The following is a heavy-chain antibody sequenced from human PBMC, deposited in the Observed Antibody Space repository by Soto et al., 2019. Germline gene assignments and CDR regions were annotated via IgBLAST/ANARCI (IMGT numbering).Heavy chain of an antibody. CDR3: ARDRSNSPDYFDY. J-gene: IGHJ4*02. CDR2: IYYSGRT. CDR1: GVSISSDDFY. D-gene: IGHD6-6*01. Sequence: PSETLSLTCTVSGVSISSDDFYWSWIRQPPGKGLEWIGYIYYSGRTSYNPSLQSRVTISIDTSNSHFSLKLNSVSAADTAVYYCARDRSNSPDYFDYWGQGTLVTVS. V-gene: IGHV4-30-4*01.